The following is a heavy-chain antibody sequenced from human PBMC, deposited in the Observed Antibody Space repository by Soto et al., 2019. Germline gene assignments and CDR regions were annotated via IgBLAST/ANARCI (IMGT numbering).Heavy chain of an antibody. J-gene: IGHJ6*02. CDR1: GFTFSSYS. CDR3: ASPGGTYGPKDYYYGMDA. D-gene: IGHD4-17*01. V-gene: IGHV3-48*02. CDR2: ISSSSSTI. Sequence: GGSLRLSCAASGFTFSSYSMNWVRQAPGKGLEWVSYISSSSSTIYYADSVKGRFTISRDNAKNSLYLQMNSLRDEDTAVYYCASPGGTYGPKDYYYGMDAWGQGTTVTVSS.